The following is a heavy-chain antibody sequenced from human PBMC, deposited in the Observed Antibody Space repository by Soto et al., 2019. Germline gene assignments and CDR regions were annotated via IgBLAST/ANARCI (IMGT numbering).Heavy chain of an antibody. CDR2: INAGNGNT. CDR3: ARAPSWYTFDY. D-gene: IGHD6-13*01. CDR1: GYTFTSYA. Sequence: QVQLVQSGAEVKKPGASVKVSCKASGYTFTSYAMLWVGQAPGQRLEWMGWINAGNGNTKYSQKFQGRVTITRDTSASTAYMELSSLRSEDTAVYYCARAPSWYTFDYWGQGTLVTVSS. V-gene: IGHV1-3*01. J-gene: IGHJ4*02.